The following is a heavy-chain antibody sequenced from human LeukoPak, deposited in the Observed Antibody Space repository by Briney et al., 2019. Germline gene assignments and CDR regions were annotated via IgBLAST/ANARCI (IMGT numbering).Heavy chain of an antibody. J-gene: IGHJ4*02. CDR1: GFTFSSYS. V-gene: IGHV3-48*02. CDR3: ASRYCSGGSCYFVY. D-gene: IGHD2-15*01. CDR2: ISSNSSTI. Sequence: GGSLRLSCAASGFTFSSYSMNWVRQAPGKGLEWVSYISSNSSTIYYADSVKGRFTISRDNAKNSLYLQMNSLRDEDTAVYYCASRYCSGGSCYFVYWGQGTLVTVSS.